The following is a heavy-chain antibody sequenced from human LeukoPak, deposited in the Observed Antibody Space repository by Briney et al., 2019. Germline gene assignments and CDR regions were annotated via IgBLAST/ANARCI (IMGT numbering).Heavy chain of an antibody. CDR2: ISSSSSLI. J-gene: IGHJ6*03. D-gene: IGHD6-13*01. V-gene: IGHV3-21*01. CDR1: GFTFSYYS. CDR3: AKVDRGDYSSSPVPYYNYYMNV. Sequence: GGSLRLSCAASGFTFSYYSMNWVRQAPGRGLEWVSCISSSSSLIFYSDSVRGRFTISRDNAKNLLYLHMNGLRVEDTAVYYCAKVDRGDYSSSPVPYYNYYMNVWGKGTTVTVSS.